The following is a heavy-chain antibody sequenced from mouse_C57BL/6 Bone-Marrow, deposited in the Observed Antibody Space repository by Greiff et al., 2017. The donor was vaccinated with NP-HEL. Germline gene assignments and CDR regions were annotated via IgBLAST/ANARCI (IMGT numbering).Heavy chain of an antibody. Sequence: VQLQQSGAELVRPGASVKLSCTASGFNIKDDYMHWVKPRPEQGLEWIGWIDPENGDTEYASKFQGKATITADTSSNTAYLQLSSLTSEDTAVYYCTTRHFYDYDRYFDVWGTGTTVTVSS. D-gene: IGHD2-4*01. CDR2: IDPENGDT. CDR1: GFNIKDDY. CDR3: TTRHFYDYDRYFDV. V-gene: IGHV14-4*01. J-gene: IGHJ1*03.